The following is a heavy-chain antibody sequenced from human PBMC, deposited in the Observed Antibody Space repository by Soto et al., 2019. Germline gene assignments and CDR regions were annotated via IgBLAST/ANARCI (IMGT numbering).Heavy chain of an antibody. V-gene: IGHV3-43*01. CDR3: AKESGVSSGYYYRYCEY. CDR2: ISRDGGST. D-gene: IGHD3-22*01. Sequence: SGGSLRLSCAASGFTFDDYTMHWVRQAPGQGLKWVPLISRDGGSTYYADSVKGRFTISRDNSKNSLYLQMNSLRTEDTALYYCAKESGVSSGYYYRYCEYWGQGTLVAVSS. CDR1: GFTFDDYT. J-gene: IGHJ4*02.